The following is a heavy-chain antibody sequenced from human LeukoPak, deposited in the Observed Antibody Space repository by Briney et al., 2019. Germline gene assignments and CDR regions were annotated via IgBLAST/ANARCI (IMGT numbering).Heavy chain of an antibody. D-gene: IGHD2-15*01. V-gene: IGHV5-51*01. J-gene: IGHJ4*02. CDR2: IYPRDSDT. Sequence: GESLKISCKGFGYSFSTYWIAWVRQMPGKGLEWMGIIYPRDSDTRYSPSFQGQVTISADKSISTAYLHWSSLKDSDTAIYYCARSSGASDYWGQGTLVSVSS. CDR3: ARSSGASDY. CDR1: GYSFSTYW.